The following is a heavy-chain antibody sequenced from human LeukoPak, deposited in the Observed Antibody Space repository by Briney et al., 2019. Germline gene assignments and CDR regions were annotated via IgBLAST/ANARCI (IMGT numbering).Heavy chain of an antibody. CDR2: IYYSGST. V-gene: IGHV4-39*07. CDR1: GGSISSSSYY. J-gene: IGHJ6*02. Sequence: SETLSLTCTVSGGSISSSSYYWGWIRQPPGKGLEWIGSIYYSGSTYYNPSLKSRVTISVDTSKNQFSLKLSSVTAADTAVYYCARDLKIVGATDGMDVWGQGTTVTVSS. D-gene: IGHD1-26*01. CDR3: ARDLKIVGATDGMDV.